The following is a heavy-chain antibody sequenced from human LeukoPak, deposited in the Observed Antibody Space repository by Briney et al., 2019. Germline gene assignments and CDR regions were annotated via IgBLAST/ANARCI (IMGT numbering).Heavy chain of an antibody. CDR3: ASLVYGIHY. D-gene: IGHD1-14*01. V-gene: IGHV3-30-3*01. J-gene: IGHJ4*02. CDR2: MSYDGSNE. Sequence: HPGGSLRLSCAASGFTFSGSAMHWVRQAPGKGLEWVAVMSYDGSNEYYADSVKGRFTISRDDSKNTLYLHMDSLRAEDTALYYCASLVYGIHYWGQGTLVTVSS. CDR1: GFTFSGSA.